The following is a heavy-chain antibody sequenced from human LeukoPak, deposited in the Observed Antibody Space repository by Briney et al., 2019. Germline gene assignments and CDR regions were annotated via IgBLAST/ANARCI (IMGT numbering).Heavy chain of an antibody. CDR3: ARGAVEMATIPRHFDY. V-gene: IGHV4-59*01. CDR1: GGSFSGYY. J-gene: IGHJ4*02. D-gene: IGHD5-24*01. CDR2: IYYSGST. Sequence: SETLSLTCAVYGGSFSGYYWSWTRQPPGKGLEWIGYIYYSGSTNYNPSLKSRVTISVDTSKNQFSLKLSSVTAADTAVYYCARGAVEMATIPRHFDYWGQGTLVTVSS.